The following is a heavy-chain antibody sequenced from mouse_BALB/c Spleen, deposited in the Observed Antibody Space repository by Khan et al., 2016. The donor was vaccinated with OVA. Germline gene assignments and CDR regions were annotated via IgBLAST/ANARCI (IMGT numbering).Heavy chain of an antibody. V-gene: IGHV2-2*02. J-gene: IGHJ3*01. Sequence: QVQLKESGPGLVQPSQSLSITCTVSGFSLTSYGVHWVRQSPGKGLEWLGVIWSVGSTDYNAAFKSRLNISKDNSKSQAFFKMNSLQANDTAIYYCARNYDYDEGLAYWGQGTLVTVSA. D-gene: IGHD2-4*01. CDR1: GFSLTSYG. CDR3: ARNYDYDEGLAY. CDR2: IWSVGST.